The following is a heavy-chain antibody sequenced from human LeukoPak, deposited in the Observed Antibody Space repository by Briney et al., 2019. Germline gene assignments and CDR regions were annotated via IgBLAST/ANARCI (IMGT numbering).Heavy chain of an antibody. CDR1: AGSINSDDYY. Sequence: SETLSLTCTVSAGSINSDDYYWSWIRQPAGKGLEWIGRIYSPGTNYNYNPSLKSRVTISIDTSKNQFSLKLTSVTAGDTAVYYCARGIGTSYESSRDAFDIWGQGTMVTVSS. J-gene: IGHJ3*02. CDR2: IYSPGTN. V-gene: IGHV4-61*02. CDR3: ARGIGTSYESSRDAFDI. D-gene: IGHD3-22*01.